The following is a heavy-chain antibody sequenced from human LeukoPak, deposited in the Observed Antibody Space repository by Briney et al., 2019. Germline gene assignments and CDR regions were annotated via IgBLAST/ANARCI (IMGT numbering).Heavy chain of an antibody. V-gene: IGHV1-46*01. D-gene: IGHD4-11*01. J-gene: IGHJ3*01. CDR1: GYTFTRYQ. CDR2: ISPSGGNT. CDR3: ARGQETTIPIRDPLDV. Sequence: GASVKVSCKASGYTFTRYQIHWVRQAPGQGLEWMGIISPSGGNTIYAQKFQGRVTMTGDTSTSTVYMELSSLRSEDTAVYYCARGQETTIPIRDPLDVWGQGTMVTVSS.